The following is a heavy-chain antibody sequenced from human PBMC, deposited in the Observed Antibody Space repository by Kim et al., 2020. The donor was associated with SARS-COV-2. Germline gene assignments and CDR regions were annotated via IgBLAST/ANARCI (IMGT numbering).Heavy chain of an antibody. CDR2: IIGSGGST. CDR3: AKGGWGLQDY. J-gene: IGHJ4*02. CDR1: GFTFSSYA. V-gene: IGHV3-23*01. D-gene: IGHD1-26*01. Sequence: GGSLRLSCAASGFTFSSYAMSWVRQAPGKGLEWVSAIIGSGGSTSYADPVKGRFTIPRDNPKNPLYLQRNSLRPEDPPDNYCAKGGWGLQDYWGQGTL.